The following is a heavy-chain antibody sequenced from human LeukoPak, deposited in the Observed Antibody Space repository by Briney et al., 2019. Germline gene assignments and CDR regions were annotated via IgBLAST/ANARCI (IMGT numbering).Heavy chain of an antibody. CDR1: GFTFSSHA. CDR2: ISASGVYT. V-gene: IGHV3-23*01. J-gene: IGHJ4*02. D-gene: IGHD1-26*01. Sequence: GGSLRLSCAASGFTFSSHAMSWVRQAPGKGLEWVSVISASGVYTHYADSVKGRFTISRDQSKNTLYLQMNSLRAEDTAVYYCATLAKWSYSPLGYWGQGTLVTVSS. CDR3: ATLAKWSYSPLGY.